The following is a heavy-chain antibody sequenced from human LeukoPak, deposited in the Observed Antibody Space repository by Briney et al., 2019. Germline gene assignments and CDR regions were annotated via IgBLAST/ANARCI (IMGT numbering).Heavy chain of an antibody. CDR2: INRDGSGK. V-gene: IGHV3-7*03. J-gene: IGHJ4*02. D-gene: IGHD1-26*01. Sequence: GGSLRLSCAASGFTFSSYWMHWVRQAPGKGLEWVANINRDGSGKYYLPSVRGRFTISKDDAKDSLYLQMDSLRPEDTAIYYCARVEYSGNGNLYWGQGTLVTVSS. CDR3: ARVEYSGNGNLY. CDR1: GFTFSSYW.